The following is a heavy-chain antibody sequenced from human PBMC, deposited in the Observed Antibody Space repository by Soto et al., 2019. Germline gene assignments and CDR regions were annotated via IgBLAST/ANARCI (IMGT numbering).Heavy chain of an antibody. CDR1: GGSITSGGFY. CDR3: AISGFRSRWDQAMGD. Sequence: QVQLQESGPGLVKPSQTLSLTCSVSGGSITSGGFYWSWVRQHPEEGLEWLGYISYSGRSFYTPSIESRLTLSSDSSNNQIFLRLNSVTVADTAVYYCAISGFRSRWDQAMGDWGQGTLVTVSS. J-gene: IGHJ4*02. CDR2: ISYSGRS. V-gene: IGHV4-31*03. D-gene: IGHD2-2*01.